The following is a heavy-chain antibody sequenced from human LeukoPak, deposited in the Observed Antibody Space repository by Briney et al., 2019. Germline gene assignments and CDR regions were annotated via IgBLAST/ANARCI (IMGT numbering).Heavy chain of an antibody. CDR3: AKVTGSSGRHDYFDY. D-gene: IGHD2-15*01. V-gene: IGHV3-43*02. CDR2: ISGDGGST. Sequence: GGSLRLSCAASGFTFDDYAMHWVRQAPGKGLEWVSLISGDGGSTYYADSVKGRFTISRDNSKNSLYPQMNSLRTEDTALYYCAKVTGSSGRHDYFDYWGQGTLVTVSS. J-gene: IGHJ4*02. CDR1: GFTFDDYA.